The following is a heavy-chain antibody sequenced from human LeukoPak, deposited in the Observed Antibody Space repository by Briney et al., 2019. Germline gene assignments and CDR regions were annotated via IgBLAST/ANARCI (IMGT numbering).Heavy chain of an antibody. Sequence: GSLRLSCAASGFTFDDYAMHWVRQAPGKGLEWVSAISGSGGSTYYADSVKGRFTISRDNSKNTLYLQMNSLRAEDTAVYYCAKRIQSAMATGYWGQGTLVTVSS. V-gene: IGHV3-23*01. CDR1: GFTFDDYA. CDR2: ISGSGGST. CDR3: AKRIQSAMATGY. D-gene: IGHD5-18*01. J-gene: IGHJ4*02.